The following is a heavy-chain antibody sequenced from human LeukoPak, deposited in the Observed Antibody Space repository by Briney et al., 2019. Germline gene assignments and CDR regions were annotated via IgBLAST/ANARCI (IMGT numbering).Heavy chain of an antibody. CDR3: AKDYDFWSGYFYYFDY. CDR2: ISSSSSSI. CDR1: GFIFSTYS. J-gene: IGHJ4*02. Sequence: GGSLRLSCAASGFIFSTYSINWVRQAPGKGPEWVSHISSSSSSIYYADSVKGRFTISRDNSKNTLYLQMNSLRAEDTAVYYCAKDYDFWSGYFYYFDYWGQGTLVTVSS. D-gene: IGHD3-3*01. V-gene: IGHV3-48*01.